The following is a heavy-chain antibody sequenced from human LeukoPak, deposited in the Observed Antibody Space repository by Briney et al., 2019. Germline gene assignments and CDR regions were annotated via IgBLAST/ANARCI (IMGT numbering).Heavy chain of an antibody. J-gene: IGHJ4*02. D-gene: IGHD2/OR15-2a*01. CDR1: GVRFRNYG. Sequence: GGSLLLSCVTSGVRFRNYGMHWVRQAPGKGLEWVVVIWYDGSNKYYAESVKGRFTISRDDSKNTLYLQMNSLRVEDTAVYYCATSLGEFTFANWGQGTLVTVSS. V-gene: IGHV3-33*01. CDR3: ATSLGEFTFAN. CDR2: IWYDGSNK.